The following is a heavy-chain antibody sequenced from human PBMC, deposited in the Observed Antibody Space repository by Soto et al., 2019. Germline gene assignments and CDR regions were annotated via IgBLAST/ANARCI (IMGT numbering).Heavy chain of an antibody. CDR3: ARVRDGYNEFDY. Sequence: SETLSLTCTVSGGSISSGDYYWSWIRQPPGKGLEWIGYIYYSGSTYYNPSLKSRVTISVDTSKNQFSLKLSPVTAADTAVYYCARVRDGYNEFDYWGQGTLVTVSS. D-gene: IGHD5-12*01. CDR1: GGSISSGDYY. J-gene: IGHJ4*02. V-gene: IGHV4-30-4*01. CDR2: IYYSGST.